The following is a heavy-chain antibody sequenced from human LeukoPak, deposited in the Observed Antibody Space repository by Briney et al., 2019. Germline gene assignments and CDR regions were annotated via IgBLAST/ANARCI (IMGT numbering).Heavy chain of an antibody. V-gene: IGHV3-74*01. D-gene: IGHD1-26*01. Sequence: GRSLRLSCAASGFTLSSYWMHWVRQAPGKGLVRVSRINSDGSSTSYADSVKGRFTISRDNAKNTLYLQMNSLRAEDTAVYYCATPRGSGSYLAFDYWGQGTLVTVSS. J-gene: IGHJ4*02. CDR3: ATPRGSGSYLAFDY. CDR2: INSDGSST. CDR1: GFTLSSYW.